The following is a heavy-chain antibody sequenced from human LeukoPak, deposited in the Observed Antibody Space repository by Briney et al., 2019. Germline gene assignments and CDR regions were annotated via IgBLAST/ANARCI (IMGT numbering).Heavy chain of an antibody. CDR3: AKAVVVRGYFDY. CDR1: DFRFSSYA. V-gene: IGHV3-15*01. CDR2: IKSKSDGGTT. D-gene: IGHD3-10*01. J-gene: IGHJ4*02. Sequence: GGSLRLSCVLSDFRFSSYAMSWVRQAPGKGLEWVARIKSKSDGGTTDYPVPVQGRFTISRDDSRSTLYLQMDSLRAEDTAVYYCAKAVVVRGYFDYWGQGTLVTVSS.